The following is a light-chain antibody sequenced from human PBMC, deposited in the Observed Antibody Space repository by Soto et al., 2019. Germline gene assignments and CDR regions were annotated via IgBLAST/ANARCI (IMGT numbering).Light chain of an antibody. J-gene: IGLJ2*01. V-gene: IGLV2-14*01. CDR2: GVT. CDR1: SSDVGDYYY. Sequence: QSALTQPASVSGSPGQSITISCSGTSSDVGDYYYVSWYQQHPGKAPKLLIYGVTDRPSGVSHRFSGSRSDSTASLTISGLQAEDEADYFCAVWDDSLSGVVFGGGTKLTVL. CDR3: AVWDDSLSGVV.